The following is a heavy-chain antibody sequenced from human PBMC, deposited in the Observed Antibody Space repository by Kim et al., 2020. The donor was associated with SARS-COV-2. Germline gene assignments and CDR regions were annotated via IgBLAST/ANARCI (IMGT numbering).Heavy chain of an antibody. CDR3: ASWDKFDYSIDY. CDR1: GFTFSSYA. J-gene: IGHJ4*02. D-gene: IGHD4-4*01. CDR2: ISYDGSNK. Sequence: GGSLRLSCAASGFTFSSYAMHWVRQAPGKGLEWVAVISYDGSNKYYADSVKGRFTISRDNSKNTLYLQMNSLRAEDTAVYYCASWDKFDYSIDYWGQGTLVTVSS. V-gene: IGHV3-30-3*01.